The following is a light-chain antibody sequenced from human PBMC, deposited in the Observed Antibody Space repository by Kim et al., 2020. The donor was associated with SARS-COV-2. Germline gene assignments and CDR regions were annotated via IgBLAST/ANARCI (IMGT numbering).Light chain of an antibody. CDR1: QSVSNN. CDR2: DAS. J-gene: IGKJ4*01. V-gene: IGKV3-15*01. CDR3: QQYKSWPLT. Sequence: APGERATLSCRASQSVSNNVAWYQQKPGQAPRRLIYDASTRATGIPARFSGTGSGTEFSLTISSLQSEDCAVYYCQQYKSWPLTFGGGTKVDIK.